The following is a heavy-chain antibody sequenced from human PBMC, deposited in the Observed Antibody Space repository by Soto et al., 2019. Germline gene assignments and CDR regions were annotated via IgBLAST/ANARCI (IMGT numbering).Heavy chain of an antibody. J-gene: IGHJ5*02. D-gene: IGHD1-1*01. V-gene: IGHV2-5*02. CDR3: AHALRVERRVWFDP. CDR1: GFSLSTSGVG. CDR2: IYWDDDK. Sequence: QITLKESGPTLVKPTQTLTLTCTFSGFSLSTSGVGVGWIRQPPGKALEWLALIYWDDDKRYSPSLKSRLTITNDSSKHLGVLTSTYMDPVDTATYYCAHALRVERRVWFDPWGQGTLVTVSS.